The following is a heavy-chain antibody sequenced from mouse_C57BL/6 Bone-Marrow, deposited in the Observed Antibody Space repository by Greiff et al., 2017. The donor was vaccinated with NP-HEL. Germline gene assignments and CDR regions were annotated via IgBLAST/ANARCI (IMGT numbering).Heavy chain of an antibody. CDR1: GYTFTSYW. Sequence: QVQLQQPGAELVMPGASVKLSCKASGYTFTSYWMHWVKQRPGQGLEWIGEIDPSDSYTNYNQKFKGKSTLTVDKSSSTAYMQLSSLTSEDSAVYYCAIYGSLAWFAYWGQGTLVTVSA. D-gene: IGHD1-1*01. V-gene: IGHV1-69*01. CDR2: IDPSDSYT. J-gene: IGHJ3*01. CDR3: AIYGSLAWFAY.